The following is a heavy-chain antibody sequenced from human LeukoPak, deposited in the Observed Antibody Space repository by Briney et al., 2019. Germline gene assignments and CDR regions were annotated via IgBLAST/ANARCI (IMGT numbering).Heavy chain of an antibody. CDR3: ARDGYNPPTDY. Sequence: GGSLRLSCAASGFTVSSNYMSWVRQAPGKGLEWVSVIYSGGSTYYADSVKGRFTISRDNSKNTLYLQMNSLRAEDTAVYYCARDGYNPPTDYWGQGTLVTVSS. J-gene: IGHJ4*02. D-gene: IGHD5-24*01. CDR2: IYSGGST. V-gene: IGHV3-53*01. CDR1: GFTVSSNY.